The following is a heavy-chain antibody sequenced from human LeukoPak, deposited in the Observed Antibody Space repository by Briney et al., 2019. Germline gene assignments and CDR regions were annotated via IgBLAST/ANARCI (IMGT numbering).Heavy chain of an antibody. J-gene: IGHJ2*01. V-gene: IGHV1-46*01. CDR3: ARGGMPAASPEWFFHL. CDR2: FNPSGGST. CDR1: GYTLTTYY. Sequence: ASVKVSCKASGYTLTTYYMHWLQQAPGKGFEWLGIFNPSGGSTSYAQKFQGRVTMTRDTSTSTVYMELSSLISEDTAVYYCARGGMPAASPEWFFHLWGRGTLVTVSS. D-gene: IGHD2-2*01.